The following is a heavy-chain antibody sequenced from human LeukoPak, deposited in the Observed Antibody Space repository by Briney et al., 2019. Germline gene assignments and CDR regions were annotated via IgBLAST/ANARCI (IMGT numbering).Heavy chain of an antibody. D-gene: IGHD6-19*01. CDR1: GFTFSSHA. CDR3: AMNAGQWLVPFDH. Sequence: PGGSLRLSCGASGFTFSSHAMNWVRQAPGKGLEWVSVISGSGGSTYYADSVKGRFTISRDNSKNTLYVLMNSLRAEDTAVYYCAMNAGQWLVPFDHWGQGTLVTVSS. V-gene: IGHV3-23*01. J-gene: IGHJ4*02. CDR2: ISGSGGST.